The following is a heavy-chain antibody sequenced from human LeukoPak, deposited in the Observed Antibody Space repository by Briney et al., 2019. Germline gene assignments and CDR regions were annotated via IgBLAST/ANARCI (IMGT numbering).Heavy chain of an antibody. Sequence: PGGSLRPSWLASGFTFSSYEMDWGRQAPGKGRGWNSYITTGGSTRYYADSVKGRFTISRDNAKNTLYLQMNSLRDEDTAVYYCARDPYDGSGHYDDLFDYWGQGTLVTVSS. J-gene: IGHJ4*02. V-gene: IGHV3-48*03. CDR2: ITTGGSTR. CDR3: ARDPYDGSGHYDDLFDY. CDR1: GFTFSSYE. D-gene: IGHD3-22*01.